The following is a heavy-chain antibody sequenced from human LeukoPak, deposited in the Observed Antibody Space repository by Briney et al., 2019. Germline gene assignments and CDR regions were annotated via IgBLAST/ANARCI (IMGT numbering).Heavy chain of an antibody. CDR2: IYSGGST. V-gene: IGHV3-53*01. D-gene: IGHD3-22*01. Sequence: TGGSLRVSCAASGFTVSSNYMSWVRQAPGKGLEWVSVIYSGGSTYYADSVKGRFTVSRDNAKNSLYLEMNSLRAEDTAVYYCARDLDYYASGGWFDPWGQGTLVTVSS. J-gene: IGHJ5*02. CDR3: ARDLDYYASGGWFDP. CDR1: GFTVSSNY.